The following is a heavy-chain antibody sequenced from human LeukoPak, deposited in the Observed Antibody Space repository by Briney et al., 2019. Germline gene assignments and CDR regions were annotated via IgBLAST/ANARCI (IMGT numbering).Heavy chain of an antibody. CDR3: ARDLLPAASYYYYGMDV. J-gene: IGHJ6*02. Sequence: ASVKVSCKASGGTFSSYAISWVRQAPGQGLEWMGGIIPIFGTANYAQKFQGRVTITADESTSKAYMELSSLRSEDTAVYYCARDLLPAASYYYYGMDVWGQGTTVTVSS. CDR1: GGTFSSYA. D-gene: IGHD2-2*01. V-gene: IGHV1-69*01. CDR2: IIPIFGTA.